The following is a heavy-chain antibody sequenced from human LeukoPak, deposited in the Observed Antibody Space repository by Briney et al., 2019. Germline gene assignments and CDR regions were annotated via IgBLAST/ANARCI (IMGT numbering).Heavy chain of an antibody. J-gene: IGHJ4*02. CDR1: GFTFSSYW. CDR3: ARGPHTIAVADY. V-gene: IGHV3-7*01. Sequence: GGSLRLSCAASGFTFSSYWMSWVRQAPGKGLEWVANIKQDGSEEYYVDSVKGRFTISRDNAKNLLYLQMNSLRAEDTAVYYCARGPHTIAVADYWGQGTLVTVSS. CDR2: IKQDGSEE. D-gene: IGHD6-19*01.